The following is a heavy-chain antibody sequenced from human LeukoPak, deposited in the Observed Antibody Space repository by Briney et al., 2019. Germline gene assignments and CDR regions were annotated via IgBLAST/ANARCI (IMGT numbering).Heavy chain of an antibody. CDR2: ISYDGRSR. CDR3: ANGIGGTYEFDY. J-gene: IGHJ4*02. CDR1: GFTFSSYG. D-gene: IGHD1-26*01. Sequence: GSLRLSCAASGFTFSSYGMHWVRQAPGKGLEWVAFISYDGRSRFYVDSVKGRFTISRDNPKNTLYLQMNSLRAEDAAVYFCANGIGGTYEFDYWGQGTLVTVSS. V-gene: IGHV3-30*18.